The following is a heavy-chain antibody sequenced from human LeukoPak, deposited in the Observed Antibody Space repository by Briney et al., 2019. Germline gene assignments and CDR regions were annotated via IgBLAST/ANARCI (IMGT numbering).Heavy chain of an antibody. CDR1: GFTFSSYA. Sequence: GGSPRLSCAASGFTFSSYAMNWVRQAPGKGLEWVPSIDSSSSYIYYADSVKGRFTISRANAKNSLFLLMNSLRAEDTAVYYCARGPHGGFVIIPTEFWGQGTLVTVSS. D-gene: IGHD3-3*01. J-gene: IGHJ4*02. V-gene: IGHV3-21*01. CDR2: IDSSSSYI. CDR3: ARGPHGGFVIIPTEF.